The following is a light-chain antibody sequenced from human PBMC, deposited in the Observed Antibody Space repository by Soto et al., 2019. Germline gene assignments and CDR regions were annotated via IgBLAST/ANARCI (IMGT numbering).Light chain of an antibody. CDR1: QSLVHSDGKAY. Sequence: DAVLTQSPLSLPVTLGQPAAISCRSSQSLVHSDGKAYLIWFQQRPGQSPRRLIYQVSRRDAGGPDRFSVSGSGTDFTLIISRVEAEDVGVYYCMQGTHWPWTFGQGTKVEIK. CDR2: QVS. CDR3: MQGTHWPWT. J-gene: IGKJ1*01. V-gene: IGKV2-30*02.